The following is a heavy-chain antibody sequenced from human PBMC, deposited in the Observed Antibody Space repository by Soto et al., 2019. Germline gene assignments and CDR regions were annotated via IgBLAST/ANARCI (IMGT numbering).Heavy chain of an antibody. J-gene: IGHJ4*02. CDR2: IYYSGST. Sequence: QLQLQESGPGLVKPSETLSLTCTVSGGSIDKSTYYWCWIRQPPGKGLVWIGSIYYSGSTYYYPSFKLRVTIYVATSSNQFSLKLTSVTAADPAEYCCARHQESGWCGYWGQGTLVTVSS. V-gene: IGHV4-39*01. D-gene: IGHD6-19*01. CDR3: ARHQESGWCGY. CDR1: GGSIDKSTYY.